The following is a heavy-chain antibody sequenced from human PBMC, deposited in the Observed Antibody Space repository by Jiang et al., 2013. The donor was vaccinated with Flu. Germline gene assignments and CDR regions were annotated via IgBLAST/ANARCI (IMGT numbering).Heavy chain of an antibody. CDR2: IYSGGST. CDR3: ARVSSGWRFDY. J-gene: IGHJ4*02. V-gene: IGHV3-66*01. CDR1: GFTVSSNY. D-gene: IGHD6-19*01. Sequence: ASGFTVSSNYMSWVRQAPGKGLEWVSVIYSGGSTYYADSVKGRFTISRDNSKNTLYLQMNSLRAEDTAVYYCARVSSGWRFDYWGQGTLVTVSS.